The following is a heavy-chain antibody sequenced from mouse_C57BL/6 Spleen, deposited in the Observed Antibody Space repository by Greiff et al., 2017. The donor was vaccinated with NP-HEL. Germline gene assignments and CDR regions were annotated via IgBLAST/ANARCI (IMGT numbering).Heavy chain of an antibody. CDR3: ARGRYYGSSFHWYFDV. CDR1: GYTFTSYW. J-gene: IGHJ1*03. CDR2: IDPSDSYT. V-gene: IGHV1-69*01. Sequence: VQLQQPGAELVMPGASVKLSCKASGYTFTSYWMHWVKQRPGQGLEWIGEIDPSDSYTNYNQKFKGKSTLTVDKSSSTAYMQLSSLTSEDSAVYYCARGRYYGSSFHWYFDVWGTGTTVTVSS. D-gene: IGHD1-1*01.